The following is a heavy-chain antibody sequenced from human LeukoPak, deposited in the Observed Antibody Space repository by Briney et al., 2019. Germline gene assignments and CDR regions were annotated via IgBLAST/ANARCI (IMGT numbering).Heavy chain of an antibody. V-gene: IGHV4-34*01. D-gene: IGHD6-19*01. Sequence: SETLSLTCAVYGGSFSGYYWSWIRQPPGKGLEWIGEINHSGSTNYNPSLKSRVTISVDTSKNQFSLKLSSVTAADTAVYYCARSGYSSGWWWRWAFDIWGQGTMVTVSS. CDR2: INHSGST. J-gene: IGHJ3*02. CDR3: ARSGYSSGWWWRWAFDI. CDR1: GGSFSGYY.